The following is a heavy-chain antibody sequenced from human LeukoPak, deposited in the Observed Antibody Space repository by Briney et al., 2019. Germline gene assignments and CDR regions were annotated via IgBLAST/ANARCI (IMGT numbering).Heavy chain of an antibody. CDR1: GYTFTSYA. J-gene: IGHJ6*02. Sequence: GASVKVSCKASGYTFTSYAMHWVRQAPGQRLEWMGWINAGNGNTKYSQKFQGRVTITRDTSASTAYMELSSLRSEDTAVYYCAITSDPQHSSSWYGDYYYGMDVWGQGTTVTVSS. V-gene: IGHV1-3*01. CDR2: INAGNGNT. CDR3: AITSDPQHSSSWYGDYYYGMDV. D-gene: IGHD6-13*01.